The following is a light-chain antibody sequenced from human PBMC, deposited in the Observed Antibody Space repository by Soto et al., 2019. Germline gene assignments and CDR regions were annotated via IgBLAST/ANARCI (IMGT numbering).Light chain of an antibody. CDR3: QQRSKWRT. CDR2: DAS. V-gene: IGKV3-11*01. CDR1: QSVSGY. J-gene: IGKJ1*01. Sequence: EIVLTQSPATLSLSPRERSTLSCRASQSVSGYLAWYKQKPGQAPRLLIYDASKRATGIPARFSGIGFGTDFTLTISSLEPEDFAVYDCQQRSKWRTFGQGTKVDIK.